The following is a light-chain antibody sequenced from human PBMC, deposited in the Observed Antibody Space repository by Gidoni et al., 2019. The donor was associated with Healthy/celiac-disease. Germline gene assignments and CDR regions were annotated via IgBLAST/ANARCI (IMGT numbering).Light chain of an antibody. Sequence: DFVIPQPPLSLPVTPGEPASISCRSSQSLLHSNGYNYLDWYLQKPGQSPQLLIYLGSNRASGVPDRFSGSGSGTDFTLKISRVEAEDVGVYYCMQALQTPRFGPGTKVDIK. CDR3: MQALQTPR. V-gene: IGKV2-28*01. CDR2: LGS. CDR1: QSLLHSNGYNY. J-gene: IGKJ3*01.